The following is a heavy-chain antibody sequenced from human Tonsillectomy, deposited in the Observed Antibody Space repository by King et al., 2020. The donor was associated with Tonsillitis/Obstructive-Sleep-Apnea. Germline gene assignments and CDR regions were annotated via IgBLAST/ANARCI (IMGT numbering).Heavy chain of an antibody. CDR3: ARPVLEFLSDAFDI. CDR1: GFTLSSYW. V-gene: IGHV3-74*02. J-gene: IGHJ3*02. D-gene: IGHD3-3*01. CDR2: MNSDGSST. Sequence: QLVQSGGGLVQPGGSLRLSCAASGFTLSSYWMQWVRQAPGKGLVWVSRMNSDGSSTSYADSVKGRFTIPRDNARNTLYLQMNSLRAEDTAVYYCARPVLEFLSDAFDIWGQGTMVTVSS.